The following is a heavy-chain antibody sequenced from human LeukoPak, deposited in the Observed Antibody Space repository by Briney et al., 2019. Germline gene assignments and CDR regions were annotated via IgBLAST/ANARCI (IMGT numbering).Heavy chain of an antibody. CDR2: IWYDGSNK. CDR3: VKGRRSYYGSGSYSGYYYGMDV. V-gene: IGHV3-30*02. CDR1: GFTFSSYG. D-gene: IGHD3-10*01. J-gene: IGHJ6*04. Sequence: GGSLRLSCAASGFTFSSYGMHWVRQAPGKGLEWVAVIWYDGSNKYYADSVKGRFTISRDNSKNTLYLQMSSLRAEDTAVYYCVKGRRSYYGSGSYSGYYYGMDVWGKGTTVTVSS.